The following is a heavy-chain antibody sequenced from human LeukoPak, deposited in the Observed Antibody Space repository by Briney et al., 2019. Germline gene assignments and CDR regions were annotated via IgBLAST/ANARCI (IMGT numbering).Heavy chain of an antibody. Sequence: GGSLRLSCAASGFTVSSNYMSWVRQAPGKGLEWVSVVYSGGSTYYAGSVKGRFTISRDNSENTLYLQMNSLRAEDTAVYYCARSAPAGTGIFDYWGQGTLVTVSS. J-gene: IGHJ4*02. CDR2: VYSGGST. D-gene: IGHD6-19*01. CDR1: GFTVSSNY. CDR3: ARSAPAGTGIFDY. V-gene: IGHV3-66*01.